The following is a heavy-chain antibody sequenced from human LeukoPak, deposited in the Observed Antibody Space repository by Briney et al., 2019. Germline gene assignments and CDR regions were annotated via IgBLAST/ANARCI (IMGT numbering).Heavy chain of an antibody. D-gene: IGHD3-10*01. J-gene: IGHJ5*02. CDR1: GGSFSGYY. CDR2: INHSGST. Sequence: SETLSLTCAVYGGSFSGYYWSWIRQPPGKGLEWIGEINHSGSTNYNPSLKSRVTISVDTSKNQFSLKLSSVTAADTAVYYCARGRDYMVRGVIQSHNWFDPWGQGTLVTVSS. CDR3: ARGRDYMVRGVIQSHNWFDP. V-gene: IGHV4-34*01.